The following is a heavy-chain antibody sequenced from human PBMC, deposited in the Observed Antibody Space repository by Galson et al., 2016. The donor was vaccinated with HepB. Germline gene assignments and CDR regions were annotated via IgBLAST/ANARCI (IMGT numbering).Heavy chain of an antibody. J-gene: IGHJ5*02. CDR3: ARGVLGPAGNWFAP. D-gene: IGHD2/OR15-2a*01. Sequence: CAISGDSVSSNTAAWNWIRQTPSRGLGWLGRTYYRSTWSNDYAVSVKSRITINRDTSKNQFSLQLTSVTPEDTAVYYCARGVLGPAGNWFAPWGQGTPVTVSS. V-gene: IGHV6-1*01. CDR2: TYYRSTWSN. CDR1: GDSVSSNTAA.